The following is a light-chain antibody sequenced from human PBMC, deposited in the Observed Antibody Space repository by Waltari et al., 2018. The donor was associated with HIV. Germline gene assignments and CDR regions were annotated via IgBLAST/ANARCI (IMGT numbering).Light chain of an antibody. Sequence: DFQMTQSPSTLSASVGDRVTITCRASQSISDWLAWYQQKPGKAPKLLIYKASILESGVPSRFSGSGSGTEFTLTISSLQPDDSATYYCQRYKTYSPFGQGTNVEIK. V-gene: IGKV1-5*03. J-gene: IGKJ1*01. CDR3: QRYKTYSP. CDR1: QSISDW. CDR2: KAS.